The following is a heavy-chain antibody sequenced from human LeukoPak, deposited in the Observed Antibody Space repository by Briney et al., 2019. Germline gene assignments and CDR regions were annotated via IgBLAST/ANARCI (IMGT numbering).Heavy chain of an antibody. CDR2: ISSSGSTI. CDR1: GFLFHDYY. Sequence: GGSLRLSCEASGFLFHDYYMSWIRQAPGKGLEWVSYISSSGSTIYYADSVKGRFTISRDNAKNSLYLQMNSLRAEDTAVYYCASASNYDFWSGYYTGEDYWGQGTLVTASS. D-gene: IGHD3-3*01. V-gene: IGHV3-11*04. CDR3: ASASNYDFWSGYYTGEDY. J-gene: IGHJ4*02.